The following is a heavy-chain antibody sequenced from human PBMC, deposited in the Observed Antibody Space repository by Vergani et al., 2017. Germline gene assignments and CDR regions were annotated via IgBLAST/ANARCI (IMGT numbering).Heavy chain of an antibody. V-gene: IGHV5-51*01. CDR3: ARHTTYTDS. Sequence: EVGLVQSGPEMRKPGASLTISCKGSEYSFGNYWIGWVRQMPGKGLEWMGIIYPADPDNRYSPSFQGQVTISADKSISTAFLQWDSLKASDTALYYCARHTTYTDSWGQGTLVTVSS. CDR1: EYSFGNYW. D-gene: IGHD1-1*01. CDR2: IYPADPDN. J-gene: IGHJ4*02.